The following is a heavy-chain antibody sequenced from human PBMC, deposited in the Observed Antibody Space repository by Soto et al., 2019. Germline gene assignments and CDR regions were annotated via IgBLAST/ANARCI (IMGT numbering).Heavy chain of an antibody. CDR1: GFSLTSGVVG. CDR3: AHRLPGPSGYDV. J-gene: IGHJ6*02. D-gene: IGHD6-13*01. Sequence: QITLKESGPTLVKPTQTLTLTCTFSGFSLTSGVVGVGWIRQPPGEALEGLALIYWNDEQYYNPSQRNSLTITMDTSKNQVVLTMTNMDPVDTATYYCAHRLPGPSGYDVWGQGTTVTVSS. CDR2: IYWNDEQ. V-gene: IGHV2-5*01.